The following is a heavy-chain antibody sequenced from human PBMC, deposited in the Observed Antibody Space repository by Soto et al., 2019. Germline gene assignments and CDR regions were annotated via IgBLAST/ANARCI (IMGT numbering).Heavy chain of an antibody. V-gene: IGHV3-7*05. CDR1: GFTFSSYW. CDR3: ASGPLRYFDWFDWFDP. Sequence: EVQLVESGGGLVQPGGSLRLSCAASGFTFSSYWMSWVRQAPGKGLEWVANIKQDGSEKYYVDSVKGRFTISRDNAKNSLYLQMNSLRAEDTAVYYCASGPLRYFDWFDWFDPWGQGTLVTVSS. J-gene: IGHJ5*02. CDR2: IKQDGSEK. D-gene: IGHD3-9*01.